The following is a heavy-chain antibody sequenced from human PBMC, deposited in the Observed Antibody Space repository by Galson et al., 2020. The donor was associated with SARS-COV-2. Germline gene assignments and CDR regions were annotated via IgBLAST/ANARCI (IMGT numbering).Heavy chain of an antibody. CDR3: ARGHQRASWFDP. CDR2: MTPNSGNT. CDR1: GYTFTSYD. D-gene: IGHD2-2*01. Sequence: ASVKVSCKASGYTFTSYDINWVRQATGQGLEWMGWMTPNSGNTGYAQKFQGRVTMTRNTSISTAYMELSSLRSEDTAVYYCARGHQRASWFDPWGQGTLVTVSS. J-gene: IGHJ5*02. V-gene: IGHV1-8*01.